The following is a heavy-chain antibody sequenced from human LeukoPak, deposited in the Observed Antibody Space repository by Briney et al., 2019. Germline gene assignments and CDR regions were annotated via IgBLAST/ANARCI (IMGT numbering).Heavy chain of an antibody. J-gene: IGHJ4*02. D-gene: IGHD3-22*01. Sequence: GETLRLSCAASGFTFSSYGMSWVRQAPGKGLEWVSAISDSGGRTFYADSVKGRFTISRDNSKNTLYLQMNSLRAEDTAVYYCARVNDALGCYDSSGSDYWGQGTLVTVSS. CDR1: GFTFSSYG. CDR2: ISDSGGRT. V-gene: IGHV3-23*01. CDR3: ARVNDALGCYDSSGSDY.